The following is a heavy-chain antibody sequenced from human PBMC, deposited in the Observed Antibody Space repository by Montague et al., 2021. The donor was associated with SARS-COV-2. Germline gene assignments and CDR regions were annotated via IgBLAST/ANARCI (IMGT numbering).Heavy chain of an antibody. J-gene: IGHJ4*02. Sequence: CAISGDSVSSNSAAWNRIRQSPSRGLEWLGRTYYRSKWFHDYAISVKSRIIINPDTSKSQFSLQLNSVTPEDTAVYYCANFAVSGTTADYWGQGILVTVSS. CDR2: TYYRSKWFH. V-gene: IGHV6-1*01. CDR1: GDSVSSNSAA. D-gene: IGHD6-19*01. CDR3: ANFAVSGTTADY.